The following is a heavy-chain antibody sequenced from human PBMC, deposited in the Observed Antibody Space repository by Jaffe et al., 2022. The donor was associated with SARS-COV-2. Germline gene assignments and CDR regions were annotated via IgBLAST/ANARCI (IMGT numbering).Heavy chain of an antibody. CDR1: GFTFSSYS. CDR2: ISSSSSTI. Sequence: EVQLVESGGGLVQPGGSLRLSCAASGFTFSSYSMNWVRQAPGKGLEWVSYISSSSSTIYYADSVKGRFTISRDNAKNSLYLQMNSLRAEDTAVYYCARDWYYDILTGYPDSSDYWGQGTLVTVSS. CDR3: ARDWYYDILTGYPDSSDY. V-gene: IGHV3-48*01. J-gene: IGHJ4*02. D-gene: IGHD3-9*01.